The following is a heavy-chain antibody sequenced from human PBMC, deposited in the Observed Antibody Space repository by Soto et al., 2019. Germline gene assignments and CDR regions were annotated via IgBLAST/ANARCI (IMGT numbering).Heavy chain of an antibody. CDR2: AYYRSKWYN. V-gene: IGHV6-1*01. J-gene: IGHJ4*02. CDR1: GDSVSSNSAA. CDR3: ARESAGTYYFDY. Sequence: SQTLSLTCAISGDSVSSNSAAWNWIRQSPSRGLEWLGRAYYRSKWYNDYAVPVKSRITINPDTTKNQISLQVNSVAPEDTAVYYCARESAGTYYFDYWAREPWSPSP. D-gene: IGHD6-19*01.